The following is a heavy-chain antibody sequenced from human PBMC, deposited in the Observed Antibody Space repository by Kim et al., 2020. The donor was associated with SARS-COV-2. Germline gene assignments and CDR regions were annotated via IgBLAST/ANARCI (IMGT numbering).Heavy chain of an antibody. CDR1: GFTFDDYG. V-gene: IGHV3-20*01. J-gene: IGHJ4*02. D-gene: IGHD4-17*01. Sequence: GGSLRLSCAASGFTFDDYGMSWVRQAPGKGLEWVSGINWNGGSTGYADSVKGRFTISRDNAKNSLYLQMNSLRAEDTALYHCARPRGYGDRNFYFDYWGQGTLVTVSS. CDR3: ARPRGYGDRNFYFDY. CDR2: INWNGGST.